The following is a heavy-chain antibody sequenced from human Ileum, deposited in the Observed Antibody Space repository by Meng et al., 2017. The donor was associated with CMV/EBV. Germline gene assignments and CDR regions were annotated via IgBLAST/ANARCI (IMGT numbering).Heavy chain of an antibody. CDR2: INHSVST. CDR1: SFSGYY. D-gene: IGHD3-22*01. CDR3: ARGTAYYYDSSGYYYYFDY. Sequence: SFSGYYGSWIRQPPGKGLDGIGEINHSVSTNYNPSLKSRVTISVDTSKNQFSLKLSSVTAADTAVYYCARGTAYYYDSSGYYYYFDYWGQGTLVTVSS. J-gene: IGHJ4*02. V-gene: IGHV4-34*01.